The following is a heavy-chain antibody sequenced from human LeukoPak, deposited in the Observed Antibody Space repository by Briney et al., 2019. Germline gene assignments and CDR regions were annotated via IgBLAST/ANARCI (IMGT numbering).Heavy chain of an antibody. CDR3: AKAKAGGDYVLYFDY. V-gene: IGHV3-23*01. CDR1: GFTFGSYA. D-gene: IGHD4-17*01. CDR2: ISGSGGST. J-gene: IGHJ4*02. Sequence: GGSLRLSCAASGFTFGSYAMSWVRQAPGKGLEWVSAISGSGGSTYYADSVKGRFTISRDNSKNALYLQMNSLRAEDTAVYYCAKAKAGGDYVLYFDYWGQGTLVTVSS.